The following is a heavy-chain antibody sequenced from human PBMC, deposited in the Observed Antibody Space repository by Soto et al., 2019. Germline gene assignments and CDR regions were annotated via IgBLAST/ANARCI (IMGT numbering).Heavy chain of an antibody. CDR3: ASVRGGYYYAMDV. CDR1: GGTISSSDW. CDR2: IYHSGST. Sequence: SEPLSLTCAVSGGTISSSDWCRIVRQPPGKGLEWIGEIYHSGSTNYNPSLKSRVTISVDKSKNQFSLKLSSVTAADTAVYYCASVRGGYYYAMDVWGQGTTVTVSS. J-gene: IGHJ6*02. D-gene: IGHD3-10*02. V-gene: IGHV4-4*02.